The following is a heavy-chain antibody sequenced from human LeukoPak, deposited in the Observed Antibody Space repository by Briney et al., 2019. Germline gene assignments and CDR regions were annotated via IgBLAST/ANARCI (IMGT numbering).Heavy chain of an antibody. Sequence: GGFLRLSWAACGIAFSYYVMRWVRPAAGEGLALVSGFNEDGGYTYDADFVEGRIIISEDNSENTLFQQMSSLRAEDTAIYYCVRDFSCSGGSSPRFDSWGQGTLVSVSS. CDR1: GIAFSYYV. D-gene: IGHD2-15*01. J-gene: IGHJ4*02. V-gene: IGHV3-23*01. CDR2: FNEDGGYT. CDR3: VRDFSCSGGSSPRFDS.